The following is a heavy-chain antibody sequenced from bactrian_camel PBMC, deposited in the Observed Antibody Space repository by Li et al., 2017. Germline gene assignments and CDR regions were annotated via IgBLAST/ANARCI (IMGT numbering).Heavy chain of an antibody. CDR1: GDRVSSLC. D-gene: IGHD2*01. J-gene: IGHJ4*01. Sequence: VQLVESGGGSVNAGGSLTLSCAASGDRVSSLCMAWFRQPLGKEREGVAGLYLGGGSIYVADSVKGRFTISEGDAKNTVYLQMNNLKPEDTALYYCAADSLHCSAEDVVYLRYWGQGTQVTVS. CDR3: AADSLHCSAEDVVYLRY. CDR2: LYLGGGSI. V-gene: IGHV3-3*01.